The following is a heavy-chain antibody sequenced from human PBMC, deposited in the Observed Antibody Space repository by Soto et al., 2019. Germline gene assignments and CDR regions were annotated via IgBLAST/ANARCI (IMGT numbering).Heavy chain of an antibody. CDR3: AKGSSREYWGSSLGSYYYYGMDV. Sequence: GGSLRLSCAASGFTFSSYAMSWVRQAPGKGLEWVSAISGSGGSTYYAVAVKGRFTTSRDNSKNTLYLQMNSLRAEDTAVYYCAKGSSREYWGSSLGSYYYYGMDVWGQGTTVTVSS. V-gene: IGHV3-23*01. J-gene: IGHJ6*02. D-gene: IGHD7-27*01. CDR2: ISGSGGST. CDR1: GFTFSSYA.